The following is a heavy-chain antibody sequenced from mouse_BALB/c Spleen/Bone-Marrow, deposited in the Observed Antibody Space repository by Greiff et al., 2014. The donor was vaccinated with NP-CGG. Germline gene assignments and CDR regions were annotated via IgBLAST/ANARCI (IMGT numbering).Heavy chain of an antibody. V-gene: IGHV1-67*01. Sequence: QVQLQQSGPELGRPGVSVKISCKGSGYTFTDYAMHWVKQSHAKSLEWIGVISTYSGNTNYNQKFKGKATMTVDKSSSTAYMELARLTSEDSAIYYCARSYYGNYYAMDYWGQGTSVTVSS. CDR1: GYTFTDYA. CDR2: ISTYSGNT. D-gene: IGHD1-1*01. J-gene: IGHJ4*01. CDR3: ARSYYGNYYAMDY.